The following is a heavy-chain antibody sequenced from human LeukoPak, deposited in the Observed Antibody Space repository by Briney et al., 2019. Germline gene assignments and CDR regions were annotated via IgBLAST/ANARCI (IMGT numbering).Heavy chain of an antibody. CDR1: GCSISTYY. Sequence: SETLSLTCTLSGCSISTYYWSWIRQPPGKGLEWIGYIYHSGSTNYNPSLKSRVTISVDTSKNQFPLKLSSVTAADTAVYYCARGGGYASPIGYWGQGALVTVSS. J-gene: IGHJ4*02. V-gene: IGHV4-59*01. D-gene: IGHD5-12*01. CDR2: IYHSGST. CDR3: ARGGGYASPIGY.